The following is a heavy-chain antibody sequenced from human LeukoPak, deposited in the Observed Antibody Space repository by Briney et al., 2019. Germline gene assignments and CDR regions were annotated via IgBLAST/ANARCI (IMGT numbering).Heavy chain of an antibody. CDR2: ISGSGGST. Sequence: GGSLRRSCAAAGCTFSSDAMSWVRQAPGKGLEWVSAISGSGGSTYYADSVKGRFTISRDNSKNTLYLQMNSLRAEDTAVYYCAKDRVVAATYYFDYWGQGTLVTVSS. V-gene: IGHV3-23*01. J-gene: IGHJ4*02. CDR3: AKDRVVAATYYFDY. CDR1: GCTFSSDA. D-gene: IGHD2-15*01.